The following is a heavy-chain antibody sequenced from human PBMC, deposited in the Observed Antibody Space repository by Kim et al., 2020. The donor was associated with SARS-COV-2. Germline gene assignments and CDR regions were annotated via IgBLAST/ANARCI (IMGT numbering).Heavy chain of an antibody. CDR3: ASQGYYYGSGSLYFDY. D-gene: IGHD3-10*01. Sequence: SETLSLTCTVSGGSISSYYWSWIRQPPGKGLEWIGYIYYSGSTNYNPSLKSRVTISVDTSKNQFSLKLSSVTAADTAVYYCASQGYYYGSGSLYFDYWGQGTLVTVSS. CDR1: GGSISSYY. CDR2: IYYSGST. J-gene: IGHJ4*02. V-gene: IGHV4-59*01.